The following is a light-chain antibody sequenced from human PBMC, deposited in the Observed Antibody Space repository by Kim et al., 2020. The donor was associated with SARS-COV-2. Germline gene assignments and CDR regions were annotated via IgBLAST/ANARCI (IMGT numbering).Light chain of an antibody. CDR2: GDD. V-gene: IGLV1-44*01. CDR3: ATWDDSLYGRV. CDR1: SSPIGANP. J-gene: IGLJ3*02. Sequence: QSVLTQPPSVSGTPGQRVIISCSGSSSPIGANPISWYQQLPGKAPKLLIYGDDQRPSGVPDRFSGSKSGTSASLAISGLQSGDDADYFCATWDDSLYGRVFGGGTQLTVL.